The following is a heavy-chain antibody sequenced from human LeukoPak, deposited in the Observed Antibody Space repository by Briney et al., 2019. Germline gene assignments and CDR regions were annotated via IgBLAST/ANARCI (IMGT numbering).Heavy chain of an antibody. CDR1: GFTFSSYG. CDR3: ARDLEAYYDSSGYALDY. Sequence: PGRSLRLSCAASGFTFSSYGMHWVRQAPGKGLEWVAVIWYDGSNKYYADPVKGRFTISRDNSKNTLYLQMNSLRAEDTAVYYCARDLEAYYDSSGYALDYWGQGTLVTVSS. V-gene: IGHV3-33*01. CDR2: IWYDGSNK. J-gene: IGHJ4*02. D-gene: IGHD3-22*01.